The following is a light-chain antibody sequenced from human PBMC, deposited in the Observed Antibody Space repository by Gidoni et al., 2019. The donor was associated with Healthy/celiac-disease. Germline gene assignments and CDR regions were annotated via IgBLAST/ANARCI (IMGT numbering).Light chain of an antibody. V-gene: IGKV1-33*01. CDR1: QDISNY. CDR2: DAS. CDR3: QQYDNLPPLT. Sequence: DIQMTQSPSSLSASVGDRVTITCQASQDISNYFNWYQQKPGKPPKLLIYDASNLETGVPSRFSGSGSGTDFTFTISSLQPEDIATYYCQQYDNLPPLTFGGGTKVEIK. J-gene: IGKJ4*01.